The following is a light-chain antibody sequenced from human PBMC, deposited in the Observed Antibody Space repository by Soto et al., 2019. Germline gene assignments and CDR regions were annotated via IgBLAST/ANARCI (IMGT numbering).Light chain of an antibody. CDR2: GNS. Sequence: QSVLTQAPSVSGAPGQRVTISCTGSSSNIGAGYDVHWYQQLPGTAPKLLIYGNSNRPSGVPNRFSGSKSGTSASLAINGLQAEDEADYYCQSYDSSLSGLYVFGTGTKVTVL. CDR1: SSNIGAGYD. V-gene: IGLV1-40*01. J-gene: IGLJ1*01. CDR3: QSYDSSLSGLYV.